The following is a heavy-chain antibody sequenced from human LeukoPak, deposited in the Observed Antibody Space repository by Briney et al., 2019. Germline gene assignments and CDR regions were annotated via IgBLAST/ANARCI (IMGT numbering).Heavy chain of an antibody. V-gene: IGHV4-39*07. J-gene: IGHJ3*02. Sequence: SETLSLTCTVSDGSVSSVGYYWGWIRQPPGKGLEWIGSIYYSGTTYYNPSLKSRVTISVDTSKNQFSLKLSSVTAADTAVYYCARDTAFDIWGQGTMVTVSS. CDR3: ARDTAFDI. CDR2: IYYSGTT. CDR1: DGSVSSVGYY.